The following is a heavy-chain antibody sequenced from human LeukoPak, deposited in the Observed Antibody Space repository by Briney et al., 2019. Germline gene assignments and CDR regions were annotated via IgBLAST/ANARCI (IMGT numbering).Heavy chain of an antibody. Sequence: GGSLRLSCAASGFTFSSYSMNWVRQAPGKGLEWVSSISSSSSYIYYADSVKGRFTISRDNAKNSLYLQMNSLRAEDTAVYYCARGPGGGYDYDFDYWGQGTLVTVSS. CDR1: GFTFSSYS. D-gene: IGHD5-12*01. CDR3: ARGPGGGYDYDFDY. CDR2: ISSSSSYI. V-gene: IGHV3-21*01. J-gene: IGHJ4*02.